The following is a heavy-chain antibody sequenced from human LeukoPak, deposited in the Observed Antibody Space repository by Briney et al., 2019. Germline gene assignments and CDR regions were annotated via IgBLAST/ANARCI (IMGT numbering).Heavy chain of an antibody. CDR2: ISSSDGT. D-gene: IGHD6-19*01. CDR1: GGSVSTYY. Sequence: PSETLSLTCTVSGGSVSTYYWSWIRQPAGKGLEWIGRISSSDGTNYNPSLKSRVSMSTDASKNQFSLKLSSVTAADTAVYYCARLRRHGNDWYADGFWGQGILVTVSS. V-gene: IGHV4-4*07. J-gene: IGHJ4*02. CDR3: ARLRRHGNDWYADGF.